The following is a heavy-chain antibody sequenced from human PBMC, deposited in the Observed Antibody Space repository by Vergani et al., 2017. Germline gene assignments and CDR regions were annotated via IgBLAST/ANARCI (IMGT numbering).Heavy chain of an antibody. D-gene: IGHD2-2*01. CDR2: SYYSGST. Sequence: QVQLQESGPGLVKPSETLSLTCTVSGGSISSYYWSWLRQPPGKGLEWIGYSYYSGSTNYNPSLKSRVTISVDTSKNQFSLKLSSVTAADTAVYYCARAPALDYWGQGTLVTVSS. CDR1: GGSISSYY. J-gene: IGHJ4*02. V-gene: IGHV4-59*01. CDR3: ARAPALDY.